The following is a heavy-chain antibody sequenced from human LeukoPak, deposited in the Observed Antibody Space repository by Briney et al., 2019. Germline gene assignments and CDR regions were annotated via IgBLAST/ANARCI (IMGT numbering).Heavy chain of an antibody. CDR3: TTSYGSGSYY. J-gene: IGHJ4*02. CDR2: IKSKTDGGTT. CDR1: GFTFSNYN. V-gene: IGHV3-15*01. Sequence: PGGSLRLSCAASGFTFSNYNMKWVRQAPGKGLEWVGLIKSKTDGGTTDYAAPVKGRFTISRDDSKDTLYLQMNSLKTEDTAVYYCTTSYGSGSYYWGQGTLVTVSS. D-gene: IGHD3-10*01.